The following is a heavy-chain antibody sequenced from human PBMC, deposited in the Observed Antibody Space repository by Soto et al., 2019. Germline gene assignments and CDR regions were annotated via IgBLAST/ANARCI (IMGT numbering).Heavy chain of an antibody. CDR1: GYTFTSYY. Sequence: ASVKVSCKASGYTFTSYYMHWVRQAPGQGLEWMGIINPSGGSTSYAQKFQGRVTMTRDTSTSTVYMELSSLRSEDTAVYYCARDLTSSIAARPGFGWFDPWGQGTLVTVSS. J-gene: IGHJ5*02. CDR3: ARDLTSSIAARPGFGWFDP. D-gene: IGHD6-6*01. V-gene: IGHV1-46*01. CDR2: INPSGGST.